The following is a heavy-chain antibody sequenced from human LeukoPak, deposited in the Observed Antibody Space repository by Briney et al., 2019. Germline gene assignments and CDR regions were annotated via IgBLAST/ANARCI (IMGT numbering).Heavy chain of an antibody. CDR1: GFTFSSAW. Sequence: PGGSLRLSCAASGFTFSSAWMTWVRQAPGKGLEWVGCIKGKTDGGTPDYAAPVKGRFTISRDHSEDTLYLQMNSLKTEDTGVYYCILAAAGPAYWGQGALVTVSS. J-gene: IGHJ4*02. V-gene: IGHV3-15*01. D-gene: IGHD6-13*01. CDR3: ILAAAGPAY. CDR2: IKGKTDGGTP.